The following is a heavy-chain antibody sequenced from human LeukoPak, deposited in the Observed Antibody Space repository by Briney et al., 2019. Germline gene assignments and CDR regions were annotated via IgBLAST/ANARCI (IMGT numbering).Heavy chain of an antibody. Sequence: PSETLSLTXAVYGGSFSGYYWSWIRQPPGKGLERIGEINHSGSTNYNPSLKSRVTISVDTSKNQFSLELSSVTAADTAVYYCARGLSSGWYKDPEKYFDYWGQGTLDTVSS. V-gene: IGHV4-34*01. CDR1: GGSFSGYY. CDR2: INHSGST. CDR3: ARGLSSGWYKDPEKYFDY. J-gene: IGHJ4*02. D-gene: IGHD6-19*01.